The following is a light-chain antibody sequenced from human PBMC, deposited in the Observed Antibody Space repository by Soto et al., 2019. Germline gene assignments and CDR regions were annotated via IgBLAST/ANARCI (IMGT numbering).Light chain of an antibody. CDR2: DAS. CDR3: QQYDNLLLT. Sequence: DIQMTQSPSSLSASVGDRVTITCQASQDISNYLNWYQQKPGKAPKLPIYDASNLETGVPSRFSGSGSGTYFTFTISSLQPEDIATYYCQQYDNLLLTFGGGTKVEIK. CDR1: QDISNY. V-gene: IGKV1-33*01. J-gene: IGKJ4*01.